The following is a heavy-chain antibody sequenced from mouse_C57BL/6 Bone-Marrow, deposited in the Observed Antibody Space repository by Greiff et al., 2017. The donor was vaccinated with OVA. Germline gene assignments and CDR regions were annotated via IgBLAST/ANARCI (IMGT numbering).Heavy chain of an antibody. CDR3: ARLTTVVPYAMDY. D-gene: IGHD1-1*01. V-gene: IGHV1-63*01. J-gene: IGHJ4*01. CDR2: IYPGGGYT. Sequence: VKLQESGAELVRPGTSVKMSCKASGYTFTNCWIGWAKQRPGHGLEWIGDIYPGGGYTNYNEKFKGKATLTADKSSSTAYMQFSSLTSEDSAIYYCARLTTVVPYAMDYWGQGTSVTVSS. CDR1: GYTFTNCW.